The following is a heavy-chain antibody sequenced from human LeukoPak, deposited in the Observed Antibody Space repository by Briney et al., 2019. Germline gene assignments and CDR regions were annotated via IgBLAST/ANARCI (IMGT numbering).Heavy chain of an antibody. D-gene: IGHD3-10*01. V-gene: IGHV4-39*07. CDR2: IYYSGTT. Sequence: SETLSLTCTVSGGSISSSSYYWGWLRPPPGKELEWIGSIYYSGTTYYNPSLKSRVTISVDRSKNQFSLKLSSVTATDTAVYYCARGVMVRGASDAFDIWGQGTMVTVSS. J-gene: IGHJ3*02. CDR1: GGSISSSSYY. CDR3: ARGVMVRGASDAFDI.